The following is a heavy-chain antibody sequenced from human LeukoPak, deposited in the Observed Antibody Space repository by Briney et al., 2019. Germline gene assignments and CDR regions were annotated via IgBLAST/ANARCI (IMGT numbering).Heavy chain of an antibody. Sequence: GGSLRLSCAASGFTVSSNYMSWVRQAPGKGLEWVSVIYSGDSTYYPDSVKGRFTISRDNSKNTLYLQMNSLRAEDTAVYYCARGYSSGKGNAFDIWGQGTMVTVSS. J-gene: IGHJ3*02. CDR1: GFTVSSNY. CDR2: IYSGDST. D-gene: IGHD6-19*01. V-gene: IGHV3-53*01. CDR3: ARGYSSGKGNAFDI.